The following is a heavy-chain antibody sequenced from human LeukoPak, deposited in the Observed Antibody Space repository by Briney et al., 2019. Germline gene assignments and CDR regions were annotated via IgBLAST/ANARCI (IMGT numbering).Heavy chain of an antibody. CDR3: ARVGPRALVTTYLQRMDWSGGDDY. J-gene: IGHJ4*02. CDR2: ISAYNGNT. CDR1: GYTCTSYG. Sequence: VASVKVSCKASGYTCTSYGISWVRQAPGQGLEGMGWISAYNGNTNYAQKLQGRVTMTTDTSTSTAYMELRSLRSDDTAVYYCARVGPRALVTTYLQRMDWSGGDDYWGQGTLVTVSS. D-gene: IGHD3-3*01. V-gene: IGHV1-18*04.